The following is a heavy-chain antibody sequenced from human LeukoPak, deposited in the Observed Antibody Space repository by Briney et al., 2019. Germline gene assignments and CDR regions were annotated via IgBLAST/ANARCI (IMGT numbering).Heavy chain of an antibody. V-gene: IGHV4-59*12. CDR2: IYYSGST. CDR1: GGSISSYY. J-gene: IGHJ4*02. CDR3: ARVNYDSSGYAYYFDY. Sequence: SETLSLTCTVSGGSISSYYWSWIRQPPGKGLEWIGYIYYSGSTNYNPSLKSRVTISVDRSKNQFSLKLSSVTAADTAVYYCARVNYDSSGYAYYFDYWGQGTLVTVSS. D-gene: IGHD3-22*01.